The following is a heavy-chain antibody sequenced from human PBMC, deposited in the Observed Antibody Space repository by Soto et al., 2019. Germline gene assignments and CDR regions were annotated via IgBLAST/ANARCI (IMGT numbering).Heavy chain of an antibody. D-gene: IGHD6-13*01. J-gene: IGHJ5*02. CDR2: ISAYNGNT. Sequence: GASVKVSCKASGYTFTSYGISWVRQAPGQGLEWMGWISAYNGNTNYAQKLQGRVTMTTDTSTSTAYVELRSLRSDDTAVYYCARVGGSSHHISSAYNWFDPWGQGTLVTVSS. CDR1: GYTFTSYG. V-gene: IGHV1-18*01. CDR3: ARVGGSSHHISSAYNWFDP.